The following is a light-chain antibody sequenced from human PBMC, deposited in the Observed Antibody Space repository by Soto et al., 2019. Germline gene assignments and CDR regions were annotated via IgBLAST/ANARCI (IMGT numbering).Light chain of an antibody. CDR1: SSDVGGYNY. J-gene: IGLJ2*01. Sequence: QSALTQPASVSGSPGQSITISCTGTSSDVGGYNYVSWYQQHPGKAPKLIIFEVSDRPSGVSNRFSGSKSGNTASLIISGLQAEDEADYYCSSYTSSGTRLFGGGTKLTVL. V-gene: IGLV2-14*01. CDR3: SSYTSSGTRL. CDR2: EVS.